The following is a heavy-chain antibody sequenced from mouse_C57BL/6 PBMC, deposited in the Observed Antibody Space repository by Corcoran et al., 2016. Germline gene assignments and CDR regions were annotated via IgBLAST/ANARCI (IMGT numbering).Heavy chain of an antibody. J-gene: IGHJ3*01. CDR2: ISYDGSN. CDR1: GYSITSGYY. V-gene: IGHV3-6*01. CDR3: ARAAFY. Sequence: DVQLQESGPGLVKPSQSLSLTCSVTGYSITSGYYWNWIRQFPGNKLEWMGYISYDGSNNYNPSLKNRISITRDTSKIQFFLKLNSVTTEDTATYYCARAAFYWGQGTLVTVSA.